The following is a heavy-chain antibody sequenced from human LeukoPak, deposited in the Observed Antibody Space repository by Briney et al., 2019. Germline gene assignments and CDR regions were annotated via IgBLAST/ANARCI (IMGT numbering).Heavy chain of an antibody. CDR1: GGSISSSSYY. D-gene: IGHD6-13*01. CDR2: IYYSGST. J-gene: IGHJ4*02. V-gene: IGHV4-61*05. Sequence: SETLSLTCTVSGGSISSSSYYWGWIRQPPGKGLEWIGYIYYSGSTNYNPSLKSRVTISVDTSKNQFSLKLSSVTAADTAVYYCARAVSMEQQLDYWGQGTLVTVSS. CDR3: ARAVSMEQQLDY.